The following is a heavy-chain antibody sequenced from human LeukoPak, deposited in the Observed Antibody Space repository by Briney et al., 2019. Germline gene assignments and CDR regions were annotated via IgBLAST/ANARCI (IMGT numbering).Heavy chain of an antibody. CDR1: GFTFSSYA. CDR2: IRGSGGST. CDR3: AKVYYYDGSGYSSPYYFDY. V-gene: IGHV3-23*01. Sequence: PGGSLRLSCAASGFTFSSYAMNWVRQAPGKGLEWVSGIRGSGGSTYYADSVKGRFTISRDNSKNTLYLQMNSLRAEDTAVYYCAKVYYYDGSGYSSPYYFDYWGQGTLSPSPQ. D-gene: IGHD3-22*01. J-gene: IGHJ4*02.